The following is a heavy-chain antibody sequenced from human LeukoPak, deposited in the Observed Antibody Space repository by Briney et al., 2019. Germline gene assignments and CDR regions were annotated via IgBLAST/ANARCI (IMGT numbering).Heavy chain of an antibody. V-gene: IGHV1-46*01. CDR3: ARGGHYGGNSGVDY. Sequence: ASVKVSCKASGYTFSNFYMHWVRQAPGQGLEWMGIMNPSGGSTSSAQKFQGRVTMTRDTSTSTVYMELSSLRSEDTAVYHCARGGHYGGNSGVDYWGQGTLVTVSS. CDR2: MNPSGGST. CDR1: GYTFSNFY. D-gene: IGHD4-23*01. J-gene: IGHJ4*02.